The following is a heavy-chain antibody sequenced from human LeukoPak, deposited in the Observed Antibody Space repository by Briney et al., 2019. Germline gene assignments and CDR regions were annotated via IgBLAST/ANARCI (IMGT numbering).Heavy chain of an antibody. CDR2: ICYSGST. D-gene: IGHD6-19*01. J-gene: IGHJ5*02. CDR1: GGSISSYY. V-gene: IGHV4-59*08. Sequence: SEALSLTCTVSGGSISSYYWSWIRQPPGKGLEWIGYICYSGSTNYNPSLKSRVTISVDTSKNQFSLKLSSVTAADTAVYYCARVGRAVSVWFDPWGQGTLVTVSS. CDR3: ARVGRAVSVWFDP.